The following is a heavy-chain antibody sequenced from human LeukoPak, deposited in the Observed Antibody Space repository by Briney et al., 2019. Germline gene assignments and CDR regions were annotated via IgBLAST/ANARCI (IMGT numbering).Heavy chain of an antibody. J-gene: IGHJ3*02. Sequence: TGGSLRLSCAASGFTFGTYSMSWVRQAPGKGLEWVSAISGTDGSTHYADSVKGRFTISRDNSKNTLYLQMNSLRAEDTAVYYCATAMAPFDAFDIWGQGTMVTVSS. CDR3: ATAMAPFDAFDI. CDR1: GFTFGTYS. CDR2: ISGTDGST. V-gene: IGHV3-23*01. D-gene: IGHD3-10*01.